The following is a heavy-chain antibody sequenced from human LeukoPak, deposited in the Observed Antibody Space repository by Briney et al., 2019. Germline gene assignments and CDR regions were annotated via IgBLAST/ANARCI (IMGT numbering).Heavy chain of an antibody. D-gene: IGHD3-22*01. CDR2: IYYSGST. Sequence: SQTLSLTCTVSGGSISSGDYYWSWIRQPPGKGLEWIGYIYYSGSTYYNPSLKSRVTISVDTSMNQFSLKLSSVTAADTAVYYCARLYYYDSSGLDYWGQGTLVTVSS. J-gene: IGHJ4*02. V-gene: IGHV4-30-4*08. CDR3: ARLYYYDSSGLDY. CDR1: GGSISSGDYY.